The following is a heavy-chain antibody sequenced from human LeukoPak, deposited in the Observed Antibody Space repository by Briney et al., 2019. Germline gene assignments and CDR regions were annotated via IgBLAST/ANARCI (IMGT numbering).Heavy chain of an antibody. V-gene: IGHV3-48*04. D-gene: IGHD4-17*01. CDR3: ARDLGDYVGYDAFDI. CDR2: ISSSGSNK. CDR1: GFTFSSYG. J-gene: IGHJ3*02. Sequence: PGRSLRLSCAASGFTFSSYGMHWVRQAPGKGLEWLSYISSSGSNKYYADSLKGRFTISRDNAKNSLYLQMNSLTAEDTADYYCARDLGDYVGYDAFDIWGQGTRVTVSS.